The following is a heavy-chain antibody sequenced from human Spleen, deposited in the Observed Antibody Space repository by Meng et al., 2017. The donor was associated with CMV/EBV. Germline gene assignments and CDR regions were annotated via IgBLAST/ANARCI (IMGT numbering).Heavy chain of an antibody. Sequence: KASGYTCTSYDINWVRQAPGQGLEWMGGIIPIFGTANYAQKFQGRVTITTDESTSTAYMELSSLRSEDTAVYYCASGRGGYSGYEEEAWGQGTLVTVSS. CDR2: IIPIFGTA. CDR3: ASGRGGYSGYEEEA. CDR1: GYTCTSYD. J-gene: IGHJ5*02. V-gene: IGHV1-69*05. D-gene: IGHD5-12*01.